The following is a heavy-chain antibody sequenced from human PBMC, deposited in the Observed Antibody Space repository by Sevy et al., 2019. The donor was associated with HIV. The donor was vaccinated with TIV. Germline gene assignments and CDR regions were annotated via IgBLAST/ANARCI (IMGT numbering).Heavy chain of an antibody. CDR3: GRDPSRLEMSYFDY. J-gene: IGHJ4*02. V-gene: IGHV3-21*06. CDR2: ISSGSSYI. CDR1: GFTFSSYS. Sequence: GGSLRLSCAASGFTFSSYSMNWVRQSPGKGLEWVSFISSGSSYIYYADSVKGRFTISRDNAKNSLFLQMSSLGVEDTAVYYCGRDPSRLEMSYFDYWGQGTLVTVSS.